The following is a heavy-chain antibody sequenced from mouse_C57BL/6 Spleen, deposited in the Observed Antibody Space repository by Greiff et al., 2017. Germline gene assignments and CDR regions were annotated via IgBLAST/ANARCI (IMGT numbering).Heavy chain of an antibody. J-gene: IGHJ2*01. V-gene: IGHV1-69*01. Sequence: QVQLQQPGAELVMPGASVKLSCKASGYTFTSYWMHWVKQRPGQGLEWIGEIDPSDSYPNYNQKFKGKSTLTVDKSSSTAYMQLSSLTSEDSAIYYCARRDYGSSSDYWGQGTTLTVSS. CDR2: IDPSDSYP. CDR1: GYTFTSYW. CDR3: ARRDYGSSSDY. D-gene: IGHD1-1*01.